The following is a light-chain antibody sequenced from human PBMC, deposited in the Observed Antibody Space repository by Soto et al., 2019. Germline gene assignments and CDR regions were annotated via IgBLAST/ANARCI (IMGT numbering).Light chain of an antibody. Sequence: QSALTQPPSASGSSGQSVTISCTGASSDVGGYNYVSWYQQHPGKAPKLMIYEVSKRPSGVPDRFSGSKSGNTASLTVSGLQAEDEADYYCSSYAGSNNVFGTGTKVPV. CDR1: SSDVGGYNY. J-gene: IGLJ1*01. CDR3: SSYAGSNNV. V-gene: IGLV2-8*01. CDR2: EVS.